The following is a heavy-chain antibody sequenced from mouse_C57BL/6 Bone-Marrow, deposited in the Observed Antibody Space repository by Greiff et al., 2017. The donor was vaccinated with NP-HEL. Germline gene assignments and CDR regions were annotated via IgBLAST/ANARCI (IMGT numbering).Heavy chain of an antibody. CDR2: LHPSDSDT. Sequence: QVQLQQPGAELVKPGASVKVSCKASGYTFTSYWMHWVKQRPGQGLEWIGRLHPSDSDTNYNQKVKGKATLTVDKSSSTAYMQLSSLTSEDSAVYYCAIWAPWFAYWGQGTLVTVSA. CDR3: AIWAPWFAY. J-gene: IGHJ3*01. CDR1: GYTFTSYW. V-gene: IGHV1-74*01.